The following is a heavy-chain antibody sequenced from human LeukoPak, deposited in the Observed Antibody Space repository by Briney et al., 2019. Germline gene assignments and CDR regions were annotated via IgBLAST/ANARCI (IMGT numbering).Heavy chain of an antibody. Sequence: GGSLRLSCAASGFTFSSYAMSWVRQAPGKGLEWVSAISGSGGSTYYADSVKGRFTISRDNSKNTLYLQMNSLRAEDTAVYHCAKGSYYYDSSGYYPFDYWGQGTLVTVSS. J-gene: IGHJ4*02. CDR2: ISGSGGST. CDR1: GFTFSSYA. V-gene: IGHV3-23*01. CDR3: AKGSYYYDSSGYYPFDY. D-gene: IGHD3-22*01.